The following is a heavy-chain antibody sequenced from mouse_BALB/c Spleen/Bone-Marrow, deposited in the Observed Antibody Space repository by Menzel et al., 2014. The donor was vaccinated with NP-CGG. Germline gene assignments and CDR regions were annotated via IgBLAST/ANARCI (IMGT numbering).Heavy chain of an antibody. V-gene: IGHV2-6-7*01. CDR1: GFSLTGYG. CDR2: IWGDGST. Sequence: VKLVESGPGLVAPSQSLSITCTVSGFSLTGYGVDWVRQPPGKGLEWLGMIWGDGSTDYNSALKSRLSISKDNSKSQVFLRMNSLQTDDTARYYCAREPHYYAMDYWGQGTSVTVSS. CDR3: AREPHYYAMDY. J-gene: IGHJ4*01.